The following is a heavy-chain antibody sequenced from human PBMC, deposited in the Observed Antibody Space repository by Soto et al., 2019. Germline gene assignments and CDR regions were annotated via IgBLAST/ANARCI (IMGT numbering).Heavy chain of an antibody. Sequence: SVKVSCKASGGTFSSYAISWVRQAPGQGLEWMGGIIPIFGTANYAQKFQGRVTITADESTSTAYMELSSLRSEDTAVYYCAREGYCGGDCYSDGQSVLDYWGQGTLVTVSS. CDR2: IIPIFGTA. V-gene: IGHV1-69*13. CDR3: AREGYCGGDCYSDGQSVLDY. CDR1: GGTFSSYA. D-gene: IGHD2-21*02. J-gene: IGHJ4*02.